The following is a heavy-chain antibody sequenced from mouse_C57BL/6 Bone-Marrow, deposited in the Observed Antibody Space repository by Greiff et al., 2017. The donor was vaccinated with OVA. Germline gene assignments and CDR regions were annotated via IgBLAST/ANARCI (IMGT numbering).Heavy chain of an antibody. J-gene: IGHJ3*01. CDR2: ITPSTGGT. V-gene: IGHV1-53*01. CDR3: ARKNIYYEYEGFAY. Sequence: VQLQQPGTELVKPGASVKLSCTASGYTFTSYWLHWVQQRPGQGLEWIGNITPSTGGTNYNEKFKSKATLTVDKSSSTAYMQLSSLTSEDSAVYYCARKNIYYEYEGFAYWGQGTRVTVSA. CDR1: GYTFTSYW. D-gene: IGHD2-4*01.